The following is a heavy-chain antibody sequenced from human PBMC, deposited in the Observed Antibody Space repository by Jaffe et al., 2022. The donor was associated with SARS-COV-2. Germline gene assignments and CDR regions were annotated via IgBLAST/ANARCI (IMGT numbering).Heavy chain of an antibody. CDR2: INPVDSDT. CDR1: GYTFTNYW. V-gene: IGHV5-51*01. J-gene: IGHJ4*02. D-gene: IGHD3-10*01. Sequence: EVLLAQSEPEMKNPGESLTLFCEVYGYTFTNYWIGWVRQLPGKGLEWMGIINPVDSDTRYSPFFRGRVTISADTSISTAYLQWNSLKASDSAVYFCARTMTRGLPSTFDYWGRGTLVTVSS. CDR3: ARTMTRGLPSTFDY.